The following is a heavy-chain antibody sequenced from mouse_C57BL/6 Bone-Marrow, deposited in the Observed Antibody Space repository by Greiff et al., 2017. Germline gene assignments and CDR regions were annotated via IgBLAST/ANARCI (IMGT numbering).Heavy chain of an antibody. Sequence: DVKLVESGGGLVKPGGSLKLSCAASGFTFSDYGMHWVRQAPEKGLEWVAYISSGSSIIYYAATVKGRFTISRDNAKNTLFLQMTSLRSEDTAMYYCARWLLNWYFDVWGTGTTVTVSS. D-gene: IGHD2-3*01. CDR2: ISSGSSII. CDR3: ARWLLNWYFDV. CDR1: GFTFSDYG. J-gene: IGHJ1*03. V-gene: IGHV5-17*01.